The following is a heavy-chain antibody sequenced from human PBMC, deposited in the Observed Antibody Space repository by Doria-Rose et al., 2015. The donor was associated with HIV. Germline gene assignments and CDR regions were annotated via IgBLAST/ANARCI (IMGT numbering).Heavy chain of an antibody. Sequence: QVQLQESGPGLVKPSQTLSLNCTVSGDSISSSGFYWNWIRHLPGKGLEWIGYIYYSGGAYYNPSLKSRLTISVDTSKNQFSLALRSVTAADTAVYYCARGGGYDPGLYWGQGNLVTVSS. CDR3: ARGGGYDPGLY. V-gene: IGHV4-31*03. CDR1: GDSISSSGFY. J-gene: IGHJ4*02. CDR2: IYYSGGA. D-gene: IGHD5-12*01.